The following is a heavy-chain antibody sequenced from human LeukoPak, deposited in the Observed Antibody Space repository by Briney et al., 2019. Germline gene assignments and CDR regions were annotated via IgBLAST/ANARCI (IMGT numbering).Heavy chain of an antibody. CDR1: GFTVTRNY. CDR3: ARVYYGSGSLHYYYYYMDV. CDR2: TYSGGRT. J-gene: IGHJ6*03. Sequence: GGSLRLSCAASGFTVTRNYMTWVRQAPGKGLEWVSVTYSGGRTYYEDSVKGRFTISRDNSKNTLYLQMNSLRAEDTAVYYCARVYYGSGSLHYYYYYMDVWGKGITVTISS. D-gene: IGHD3-10*01. V-gene: IGHV3-53*01.